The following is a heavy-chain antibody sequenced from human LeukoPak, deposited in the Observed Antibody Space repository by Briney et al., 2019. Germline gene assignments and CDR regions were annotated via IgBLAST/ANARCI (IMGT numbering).Heavy chain of an antibody. D-gene: IGHD6-19*01. J-gene: IGHJ4*02. CDR2: IFGSGGSA. CDR1: GFTFNSYA. Sequence: GGSLRLSCAASGFTFNSYAMYWVRQAPGRGLEWVSGIFGSGGSAHYADSVKGRFTISRDNSKNTVYLQMDSLRVEDTAVYYCGKTTTGYSSGRYPGWPVDYWGQGTLVTVSS. V-gene: IGHV3-23*01. CDR3: GKTTTGYSSGRYPGWPVDY.